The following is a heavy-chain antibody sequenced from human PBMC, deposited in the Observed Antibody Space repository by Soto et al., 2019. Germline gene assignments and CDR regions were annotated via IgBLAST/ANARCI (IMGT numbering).Heavy chain of an antibody. D-gene: IGHD4-17*01. V-gene: IGHV1-2*02. CDR1: GYTFTGYY. J-gene: IGHJ6*02. CDR2: INPNSGGT. CDR3: ARDLNYGTYYHYGMDV. Sequence: ASVKVSCKASGYTFTGYYMHWVRQAPGQGLEWMGWINPNSGGTNYAQKFQGRVTMTRDTSISTAYMELSRLRSDDTAVYYCARDLNYGTYYHYGMDVWGQGTTVTVSS.